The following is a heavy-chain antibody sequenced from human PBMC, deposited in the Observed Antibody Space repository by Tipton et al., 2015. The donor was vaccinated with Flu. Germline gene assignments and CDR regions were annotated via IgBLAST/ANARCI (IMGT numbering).Heavy chain of an antibody. CDR3: ARGRTIFGVVIPLDWFDP. V-gene: IGHV4-38-2*01. J-gene: IGHJ5*02. D-gene: IGHD3-3*01. Sequence: TLSLTCAVSGYSISGGYYWGWIRQPPGKGLEWIGSIYHSGSTYYNPSLKSRVTISVDTSKNQFSLKLSSVTAADTAVYYCARGRTIFGVVIPLDWFDPWGQGTLVTVSS. CDR2: IYHSGST. CDR1: GYSISGGYY.